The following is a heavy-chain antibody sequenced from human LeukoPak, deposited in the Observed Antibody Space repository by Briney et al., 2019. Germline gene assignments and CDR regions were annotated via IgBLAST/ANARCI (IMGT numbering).Heavy chain of an antibody. CDR1: GFTFSNFG. CDR2: IWYDGSNK. V-gene: IGHV3-33*01. J-gene: IGHJ5*01. CDR3: ARGSGWFVY. Sequence: GRSLRLSCAASGFTFSNFGMHWVRQAPGKGLDWVAVIWYDGSNKYYADSVKGRFTISRDNSKNTLYLQMNSLRAEDTAVYYCARGSGWFVYWGQGTLVTVSS. D-gene: IGHD3-10*01.